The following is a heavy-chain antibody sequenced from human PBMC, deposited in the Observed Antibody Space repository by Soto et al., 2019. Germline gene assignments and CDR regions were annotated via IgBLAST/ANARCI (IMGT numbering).Heavy chain of an antibody. D-gene: IGHD6-13*01. J-gene: IGHJ6*03. CDR3: ARYYSSSWYENYYYYMDV. CDR1: GDSVSSNSAA. Sequence: KQSQTLSLTCAISGDSVSSNSAAWNWIRQSPSRGLEWLGRTYYRSKWYNDYAVSVKSRITINPDTSKNQFSLQLNSVTPEDTAVYYCARYYSSSWYENYYYYMDVWGKGTTVTVSS. V-gene: IGHV6-1*01. CDR2: TYYRSKWYN.